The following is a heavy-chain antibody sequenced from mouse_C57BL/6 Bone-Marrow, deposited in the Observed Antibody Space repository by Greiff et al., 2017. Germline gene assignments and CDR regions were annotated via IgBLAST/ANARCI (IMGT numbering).Heavy chain of an antibody. CDR2: IYPNSGST. J-gene: IGHJ3*01. Sequence: QVQLQQPGAELVKPGASVKLSCKASGYTFTSYWMHWVKQRPGQGLEWIGMIYPNSGSTNYNEKFKSKATVTVDKSSSTAYMQLSSLTSEDSAVYYCAGAGIYCGDFWFAYWGQGTLVTVSA. D-gene: IGHD2-13*01. CDR3: AGAGIYCGDFWFAY. CDR1: GYTFTSYW. V-gene: IGHV1-64*01.